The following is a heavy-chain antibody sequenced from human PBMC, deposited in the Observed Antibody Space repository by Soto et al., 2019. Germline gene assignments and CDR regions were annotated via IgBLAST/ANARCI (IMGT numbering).Heavy chain of an antibody. V-gene: IGHV3-23*01. CDR3: AKDLPVVPAARVNGDY. Sequence: GESLKISCAASGFTFSSYAVSWVRQAPVKGLEWVSAISGSGGSTYYADSVKGRFTISRDNSKNTLYLQTNSLRAEDTAVYYCAKDLPVVPAARVNGDYWAQGTLVTVSS. CDR2: ISGSGGST. D-gene: IGHD2-2*01. J-gene: IGHJ4*02. CDR1: GFTFSSYA.